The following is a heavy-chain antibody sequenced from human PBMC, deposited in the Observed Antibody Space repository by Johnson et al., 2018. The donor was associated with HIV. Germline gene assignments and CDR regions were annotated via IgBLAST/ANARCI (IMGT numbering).Heavy chain of an antibody. V-gene: IGHV3-53*01. D-gene: IGHD1-26*01. CDR1: VFSVRTNY. J-gene: IGHJ3*01. Sequence: VQLVESGGGLIQPGGSLRLSCAASVFSVRTNYMSWVRQAPGKGLEWVSVIYSDGTTSFAQSVKGRFSISRDVSKNILYLQMHSLRTEDTAYYYCARDLPGIYDAFDLWGQGTKVTISS. CDR2: IYSDGTT. CDR3: ARDLPGIYDAFDL.